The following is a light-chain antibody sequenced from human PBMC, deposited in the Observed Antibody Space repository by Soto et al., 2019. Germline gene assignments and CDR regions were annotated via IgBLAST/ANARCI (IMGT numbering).Light chain of an antibody. J-gene: IGKJ4*01. CDR3: HKYNHAPT. V-gene: IGKV1-27*01. CDR1: QAISSY. CDR2: ATS. Sequence: DIPLTQSPSSLSASVGDRVTITCRASQAISSYLAWYQQKPGKVPELLIYATSTLQSGAPSRFSGSGSGTDFTLTISRLQPEDVATYYWHKYNHAPTFGGGTKVEIK.